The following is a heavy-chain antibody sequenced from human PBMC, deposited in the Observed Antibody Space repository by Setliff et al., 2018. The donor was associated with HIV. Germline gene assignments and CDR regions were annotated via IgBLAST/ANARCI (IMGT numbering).Heavy chain of an antibody. D-gene: IGHD3-10*01. V-gene: IGHV1-69*13. CDR3: ASKGDYYTSKTLES. CDR2: IIPIFGSA. CDR1: GGTFSNYG. J-gene: IGHJ5*02. Sequence: SVKVSCKASGGTFSNYGFAWVRQAPGQGLEWMGGIIPIFGSADYAQKFQGRVTISADESTSTVYLELSSLTSDDTAMYYCASKGDYYTSKTLESWGQGTLVTVSS.